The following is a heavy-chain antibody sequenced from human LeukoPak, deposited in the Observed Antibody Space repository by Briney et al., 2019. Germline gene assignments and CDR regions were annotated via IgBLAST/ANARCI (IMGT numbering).Heavy chain of an antibody. CDR3: ARHIRGAAGTNFDY. Sequence: GESLKISCKGSGYNFNIYWIGWVRQMPGKGLEWMGIIYLGDSDTTYSPSFQGQVTISVDKSISTAYLQWSSLKASDTAMYYCARHIRGAAGTNFDYWGQGTLVTVSS. CDR2: IYLGDSDT. D-gene: IGHD6-13*01. J-gene: IGHJ4*02. CDR1: GYNFNIYW. V-gene: IGHV5-51*01.